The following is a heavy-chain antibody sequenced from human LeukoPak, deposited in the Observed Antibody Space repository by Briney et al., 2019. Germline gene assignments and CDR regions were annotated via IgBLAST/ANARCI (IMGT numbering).Heavy chain of an antibody. CDR3: ARRAGAYSHPYDY. Sequence: GGSLRLSCAASGFTFSSYGMTWVRQAPGKGLEWVSGISGSGGSTYYADSVKGRFTISRDNSKNTLYLQMNSLRVEDTAVYYCARRAGAYSHPYDYWGQGTLVTVSS. CDR1: GFTFSSYG. V-gene: IGHV3-23*01. J-gene: IGHJ4*02. CDR2: ISGSGGST. D-gene: IGHD4/OR15-4a*01.